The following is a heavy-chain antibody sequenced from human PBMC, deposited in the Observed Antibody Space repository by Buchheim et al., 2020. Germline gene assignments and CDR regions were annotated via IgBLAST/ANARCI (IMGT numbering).Heavy chain of an antibody. J-gene: IGHJ4*02. CDR1: GFTFSNYG. CDR2: IWNDGNTK. D-gene: IGHD3-16*01. Sequence: QVQLVESGGGVIQPGRSLTLSCTTSGFTFSNYGMHWVRQAPGKGLEWVAVIWNDGNTKYYVESVKGRFTISRDISKHTVYLQMNSLRAEDTAVYYCARAAWGHVGDLWGQGTL. CDR3: ARAAWGHVGDL. V-gene: IGHV3-33*01.